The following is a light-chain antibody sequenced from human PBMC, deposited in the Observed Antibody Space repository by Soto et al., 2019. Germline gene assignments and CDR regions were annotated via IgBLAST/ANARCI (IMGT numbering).Light chain of an antibody. CDR3: QQDESSPEIT. Sequence: DIVLTQSPGTLSLSPGERATLSCRASQTISDNYLDWYQPKPGQSPRPLISGPSIRAPGIPDRFSGSGSETDFTLTISRLETEDFAFYYCQQDESSPEITFGPGTKVDIK. V-gene: IGKV3-20*01. J-gene: IGKJ3*01. CDR2: GPS. CDR1: QTISDNY.